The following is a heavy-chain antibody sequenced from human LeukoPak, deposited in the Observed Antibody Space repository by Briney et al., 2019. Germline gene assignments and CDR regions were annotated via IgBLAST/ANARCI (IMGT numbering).Heavy chain of an antibody. J-gene: IGHJ4*02. CDR2: ISNDGNSK. V-gene: IGHV3-30*04. Sequence: GTSLRLSCAASGFDFSGSHMHWVRQAPGKGLEWVSGISNDGNSKYYGDSAQGRFSISRDNAKNTQYLQVNSLRAEDTAVYYCAREGYSSGRAAALDYWGQGTLVTVSS. CDR1: GFDFSGSH. CDR3: AREGYSSGRAAALDY. D-gene: IGHD3-22*01.